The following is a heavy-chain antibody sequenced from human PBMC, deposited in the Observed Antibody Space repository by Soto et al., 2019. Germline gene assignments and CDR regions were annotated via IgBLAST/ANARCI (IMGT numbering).Heavy chain of an antibody. Sequence: GGSLRLSCASSGFTFAGYAMTWVRQASGKGLEWVSSISGSGGNTYYADSVKGRFTVFRDNSENPLYLQMHSLRVEDTAIYYCAKRGPLGFCASTSCYAFDYWGPGALVTVSS. CDR2: ISGSGGNT. J-gene: IGHJ4*02. CDR1: GFTFAGYA. V-gene: IGHV3-23*01. D-gene: IGHD2-2*01. CDR3: AKRGPLGFCASTSCYAFDY.